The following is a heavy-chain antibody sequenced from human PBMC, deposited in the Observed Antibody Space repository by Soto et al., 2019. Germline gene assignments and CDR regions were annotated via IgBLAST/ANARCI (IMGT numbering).Heavy chain of an antibody. CDR2: IIPILGIA. V-gene: IGHV1-69*02. J-gene: IGHJ4*02. D-gene: IGHD3-10*01. CDR1: GGTFSSYT. Sequence: QVQLVQSGAEVKKPGSSVKVSCKASGGTFSSYTISWVRQAPGQGLEWMGRIIPILGIANYAQKFQGRVTITADKSTSKAYTELSSLRSEDTAVYYCARGAMVRGTSFAYWGQGTLVTVSS. CDR3: ARGAMVRGTSFAY.